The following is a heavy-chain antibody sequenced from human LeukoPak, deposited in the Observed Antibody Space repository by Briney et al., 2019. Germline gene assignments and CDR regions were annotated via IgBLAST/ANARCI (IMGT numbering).Heavy chain of an antibody. D-gene: IGHD3-22*01. J-gene: IGHJ6*03. V-gene: IGHV1-46*01. CDR2: INPSGGST. Sequence: ASAKVSPKASGYTFTSYYMHCVPQAPGQGLEWMGIINPSGGSTSYAQKFQGRVTMTRDTSTSTVYMELSSLRSEDTAVSYCVRDHSYYDSSGYYYGSYYYYYMDVWGKGTTVTVSS. CDR1: GYTFTSYY. CDR3: VRDHSYYDSSGYYYGSYYYYYMDV.